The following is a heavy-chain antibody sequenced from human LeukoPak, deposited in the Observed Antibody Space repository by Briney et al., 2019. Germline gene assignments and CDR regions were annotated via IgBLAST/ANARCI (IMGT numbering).Heavy chain of an antibody. V-gene: IGHV3-23*01. Sequence: GGSLRLSCAASGFTLSNYAMNWVRQAPGKGLEWVSGISDSVGITYYADSVKGRFTISRDNSKKTLYLQMSGLRVEDTAMYYCVKDPRDTYGTNWFVSWGQGTLLIVSS. D-gene: IGHD2-21*01. CDR3: VKDPRDTYGTNWFVS. CDR1: GFTLSNYA. CDR2: ISDSVGIT. J-gene: IGHJ5*01.